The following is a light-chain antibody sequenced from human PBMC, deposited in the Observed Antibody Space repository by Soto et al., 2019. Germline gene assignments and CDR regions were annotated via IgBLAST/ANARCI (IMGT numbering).Light chain of an antibody. J-gene: IGLJ3*02. Sequence: QSVLTQPASVSGSPGQSITISCTGTSSDVGGYKYVSWYQQHPGKAPKLMIYDVSNRPSGVSNRFSGSKSGNTASLIISGLQAEDEADYYCSSYTGSSTWVFGGGTKLTVL. V-gene: IGLV2-14*03. CDR3: SSYTGSSTWV. CDR2: DVS. CDR1: SSDVGGYKY.